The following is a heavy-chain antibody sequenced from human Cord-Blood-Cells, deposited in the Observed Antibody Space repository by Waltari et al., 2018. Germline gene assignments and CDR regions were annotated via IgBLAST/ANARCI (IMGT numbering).Heavy chain of an antibody. J-gene: IGHJ4*02. CDR2: IRSKAYGGTT. Sequence: EVQLVESGGGLVQPGRSLRLSCTASGFTFGDYAMSWVRQAPGKGLEWVGFIRSKAYGGTTEYAASVKGRFTISRDDSKSIAYLQMNSLKTEDTAVYYCTREGIVGATDFDYWGQGTLVTVSS. CDR1: GFTFGDYA. V-gene: IGHV3-49*04. D-gene: IGHD1-26*01. CDR3: TREGIVGATDFDY.